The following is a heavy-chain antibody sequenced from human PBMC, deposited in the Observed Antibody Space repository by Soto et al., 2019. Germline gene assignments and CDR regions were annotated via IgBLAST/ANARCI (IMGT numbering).Heavy chain of an antibody. CDR1: GCTFSSYW. D-gene: IGHD3-22*01. V-gene: IGHV3-74*01. J-gene: IGHJ4*02. CDR3: ARDHHYYDSSGYYYVRGIDY. CDR2: INSDGSST. Sequence: AGGSLRLSCAASGCTFSSYWMHWVRQAPGKGLVWVSRINSDGSSTSYADSVKGRFTISRDNAKNTLYLQMNSLRAEDTAVYYCARDHHYYDSSGYYYVRGIDYWGQGTLVTVSS.